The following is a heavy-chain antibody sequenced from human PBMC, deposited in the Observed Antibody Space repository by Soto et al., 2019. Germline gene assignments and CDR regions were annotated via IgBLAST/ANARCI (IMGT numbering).Heavy chain of an antibody. CDR3: AKDHYGVNLDS. J-gene: IGHJ4*02. V-gene: IGHV3-23*01. CDR1: GFTFNSYA. Sequence: GGSLRLSCAASGFTFNSYAMSWVRQAPGKGLEWVSAISGSGGSTYYAEFVKGRFTISRDNSKNTLYLQMNSLRAEDTAVYYCAKDHYGVNLDSWGQGTLVTVSS. D-gene: IGHD4-17*01. CDR2: ISGSGGST.